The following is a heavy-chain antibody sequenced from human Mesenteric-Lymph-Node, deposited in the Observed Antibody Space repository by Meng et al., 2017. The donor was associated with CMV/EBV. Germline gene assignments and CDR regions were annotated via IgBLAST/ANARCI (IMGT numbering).Heavy chain of an antibody. CDR2: ISGSGGST. V-gene: IGHV3-23*01. J-gene: IGHJ4*02. Sequence: GGSLRLSCAASGFTFSSYAMSWVRQAPGKGLEWVSAISGSGGSTYYADSVKGRFTISRDNSKNTLYLQMNSLRAEDTAVYYCAKVRSRDSSPWYFDYWGQGTLVTVSS. CDR1: GFTFSSYA. D-gene: IGHD2-21*01. CDR3: AKVRSRDSSPWYFDY.